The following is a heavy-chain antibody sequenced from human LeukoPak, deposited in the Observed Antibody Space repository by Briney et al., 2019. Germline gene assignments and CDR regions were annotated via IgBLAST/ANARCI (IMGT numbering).Heavy chain of an antibody. Sequence: GGSLRLSCAASGFTFSSYNMNWVRQAPGKGLEWVSSITSSSSYIYYADSVKGRFTISRDNAKNSLYLQMNSLRAEDTAVYYCASLNNIAAAAEDWGQGTLVTVSS. CDR2: ITSSSSYI. CDR1: GFTFSSYN. CDR3: ASLNNIAAAAED. D-gene: IGHD6-13*01. J-gene: IGHJ4*02. V-gene: IGHV3-21*06.